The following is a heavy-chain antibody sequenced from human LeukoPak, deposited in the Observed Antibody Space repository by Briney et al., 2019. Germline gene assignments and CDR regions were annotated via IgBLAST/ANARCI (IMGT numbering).Heavy chain of an antibody. Sequence: GGSLRLSCAASGFTFSSYAMSWVRQAPGKGLEGVANIKEDGSEEHYVDSVKGRFTISRDNAKNSLYLQMNSLRAADTAMYYCTPEVWELQGASDIWGQGTMVTVSS. CDR2: IKEDGSEE. D-gene: IGHD1-26*01. CDR3: TPEVWELQGASDI. J-gene: IGHJ3*02. CDR1: GFTFSSYA. V-gene: IGHV3-7*01.